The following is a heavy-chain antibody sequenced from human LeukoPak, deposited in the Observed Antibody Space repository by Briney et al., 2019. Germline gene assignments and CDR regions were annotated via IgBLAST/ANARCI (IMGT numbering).Heavy chain of an antibody. CDR1: GYTFTSYD. CDR3: ARGYNWNPGIYYYYGMDV. V-gene: IGHV1-8*01. D-gene: IGHD1-20*01. CDR2: MNPNSGNT. Sequence: ASVKVSCKASGYTFTSYDINWVRQATGQGLEWMGWMNPNSGNTGYAQKFQGRVTMTRNTSISTAYMELSSLRSEDTAVYYCARGYNWNPGIYYYYGMDVWGQGTTVTLSS. J-gene: IGHJ6*02.